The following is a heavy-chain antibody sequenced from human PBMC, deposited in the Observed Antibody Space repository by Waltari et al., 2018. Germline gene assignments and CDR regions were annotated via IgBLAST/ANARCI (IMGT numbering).Heavy chain of an antibody. J-gene: IGHJ3*02. CDR1: RFSLSTSGVG. CDR3: AHIPPSSGWYLYAFDI. V-gene: IGHV2-5*01. CDR2: IYWNDDK. Sequence: QITLKESGPTLVKPTQTLTLTCTFSRFSLSTSGVGVGWIRQPPGKALEWLALIYWNDDKRYSPSLKSRLTITKDTSKNQVVLTMTNMDPVDTATYYCAHIPPSSGWYLYAFDIWGQGTMVTVSS. D-gene: IGHD6-19*01.